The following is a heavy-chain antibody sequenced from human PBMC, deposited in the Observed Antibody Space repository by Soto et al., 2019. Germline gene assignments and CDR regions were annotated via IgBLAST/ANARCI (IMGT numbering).Heavy chain of an antibody. CDR2: ISSSGSTI. V-gene: IGHV3-11*01. CDR1: VCTFSDYD. CDR3: ARSGDEHMDV. Sequence: PGGSLRLSWAASVCTFSDYDMGWSCQDPGKGLEWVSYISSSGSTIYYAESVKGRFTISRDNAKNSLYLQMNSLSAEDTAVYYCARSGDEHMDVWGQGTTVTVSS. D-gene: IGHD3-10*01. J-gene: IGHJ6*02.